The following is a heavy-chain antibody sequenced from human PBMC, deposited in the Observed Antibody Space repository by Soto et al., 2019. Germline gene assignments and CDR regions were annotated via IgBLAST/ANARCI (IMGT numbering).Heavy chain of an antibody. D-gene: IGHD3-22*01. V-gene: IGHV1-69*13. CDR2: IIPIFGTA. CDR1: GGAFSSYA. J-gene: IGHJ4*02. Sequence: SVKVSCKASGGAFSSYAISWVRQAPGQGLEWMGGIIPIFGTANYAQKFQGRVTITADESTSTAYMELSSLRSEDTAVYYCARAVFAGDSNVPLPDYWGQGTLVTVSS. CDR3: ARAVFAGDSNVPLPDY.